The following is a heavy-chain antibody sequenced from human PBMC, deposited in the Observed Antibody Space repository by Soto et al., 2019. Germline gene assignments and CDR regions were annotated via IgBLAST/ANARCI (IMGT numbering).Heavy chain of an antibody. CDR1: GFTFSTFW. J-gene: IGHJ6*02. Sequence: EVQLVESGGGLVQPGGSLRLSCAASGFTFSTFWMHWVRQAPGKGLVWVSRINSDGSSTNYADSVKGRFTISRNNAKNPLYLQMNSLRAEDTAVYYCARAGQKRNCMDVWGQATTVTVSS. CDR3: ARAGQKRNCMDV. D-gene: IGHD3-10*01. CDR2: INSDGSST. V-gene: IGHV3-74*01.